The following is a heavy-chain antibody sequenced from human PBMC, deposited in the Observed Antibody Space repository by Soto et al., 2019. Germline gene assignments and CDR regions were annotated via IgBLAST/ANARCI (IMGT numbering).Heavy chain of an antibody. CDR1: GFPFSDFY. D-gene: IGHD1-26*01. V-gene: IGHV3-11*01. Sequence: GGSLRLSCAASGFPFSDFYMTWIRRAPGRGLQCLSYISGRGGTIYYADSVKGRFTISRDNAKNSLDLQMDGLRGDDTGVYYCARTTWELGVRFDYWGQGALVTVSS. CDR2: ISGRGGTI. CDR3: ARTTWELGVRFDY. J-gene: IGHJ4*02.